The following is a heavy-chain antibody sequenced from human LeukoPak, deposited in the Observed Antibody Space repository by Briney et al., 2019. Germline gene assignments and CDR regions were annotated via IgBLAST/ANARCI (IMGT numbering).Heavy chain of an antibody. V-gene: IGHV4-61*02. CDR2: IYTSGST. J-gene: IGHJ6*03. Sequence: SETLSLTCTVSGGSISSGSYYWSWIRQPAGKGLEWIGRIYTSGSTNYNPSLKSRVTISVDTSKNQFSLKLSSVTAADTAVYYCARLYSSSSWYYYYYMDVWGKGTTVTVSS. CDR3: ARLYSSSSWYYYYYMDV. CDR1: GGSISSGSYY. D-gene: IGHD6-6*01.